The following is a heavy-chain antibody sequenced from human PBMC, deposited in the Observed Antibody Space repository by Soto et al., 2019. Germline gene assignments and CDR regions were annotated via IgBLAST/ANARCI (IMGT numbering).Heavy chain of an antibody. CDR3: ARRRGFPYYYGMDV. J-gene: IGHJ6*02. Sequence: QLQLQESGSGLVKPSQTLSLTCAVSGGSISSGGYSWSWIRQPPGKGLEWIGYIYHSGSTYYNPSPKCRVTISVDRSKHQFSLKLSSVTAADTAVYYCARRRGFPYYYGMDVWGQGTTVTVSS. CDR1: GGSISSGGYS. D-gene: IGHD5-12*01. V-gene: IGHV4-30-2*01. CDR2: IYHSGST.